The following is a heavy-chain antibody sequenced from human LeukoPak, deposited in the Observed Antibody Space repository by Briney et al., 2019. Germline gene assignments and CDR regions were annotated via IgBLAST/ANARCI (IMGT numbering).Heavy chain of an antibody. CDR3: AKVGGDYDFWSGVPKWFDP. Sequence: PGASLRLSCAASGFTFSSYAMSWVRQAPGKGLEWVSAIRGSGGSTYYADSVKGRFTISRDNSKNTLYLQMNSLRAEDTAVYYCAKVGGDYDFWSGVPKWFDPWGQGTLVTVSS. J-gene: IGHJ5*02. D-gene: IGHD3-3*01. CDR1: GFTFSSYA. CDR2: IRGSGGST. V-gene: IGHV3-23*01.